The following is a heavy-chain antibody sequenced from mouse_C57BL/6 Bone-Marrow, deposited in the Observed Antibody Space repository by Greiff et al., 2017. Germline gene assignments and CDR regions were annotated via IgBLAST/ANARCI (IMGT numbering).Heavy chain of an antibody. D-gene: IGHD2-3*01. J-gene: IGHJ4*01. CDR2: INPNYGTT. CDR1: GYSFTDYN. V-gene: IGHV1-39*01. Sequence: EVKLMESGPELVKPGASVKISCKASGYSFTDYNMNWVKQSNGKSLEWIGVINPNYGTTSYNQKFKGKATLTVDQSSSTAYMQLNSLTSEDSAVYYCARARWLGYAMDDWGQGTSVTVSS. CDR3: ARARWLGYAMDD.